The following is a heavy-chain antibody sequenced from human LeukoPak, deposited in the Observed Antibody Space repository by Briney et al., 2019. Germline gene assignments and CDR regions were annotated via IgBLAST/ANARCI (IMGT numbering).Heavy chain of an antibody. CDR1: GGSFSGYS. V-gene: IGHV4-34*01. J-gene: IGHJ4*02. Sequence: KSSETLSLTCAVYGGSFSGYSWSWIRQPPGKRLEWIGAINHSGSTNYNPSLKSRLTISVDTSNKQFSLTLSSVTAADTAVYFCARGPRLYYYDSSGYYYYWGQGTLVTVSS. D-gene: IGHD3-22*01. CDR2: INHSGST. CDR3: ARGPRLYYYDSSGYYYY.